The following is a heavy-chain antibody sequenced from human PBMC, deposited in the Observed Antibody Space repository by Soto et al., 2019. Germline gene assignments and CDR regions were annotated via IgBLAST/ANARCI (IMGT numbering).Heavy chain of an antibody. CDR3: ARGGGYGNYYYYGMDV. J-gene: IGHJ6*02. D-gene: IGHD5-12*01. Sequence: ASGKVSCEASGYTFTSYYMHWVRQAPGQGLEWMGIINPSGGSTSYAQKFQGRVTMTRDTSTSTVYMELSSLRSEDTAVYYCARGGGYGNYYYYGMDVWGQGTTVTVSS. V-gene: IGHV1-46*01. CDR2: INPSGGST. CDR1: GYTFTSYY.